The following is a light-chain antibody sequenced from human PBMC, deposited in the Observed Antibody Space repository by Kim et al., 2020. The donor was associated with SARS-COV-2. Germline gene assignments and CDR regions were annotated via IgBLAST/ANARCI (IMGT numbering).Light chain of an antibody. CDR2: DVS. CDR3: SSYTSSSTQVV. CDR1: SSDVGGYNY. V-gene: IGLV2-14*03. Sequence: QSALTQPASVSGSPGQSITISCTGTSSDVGGYNYVSWYQQHPGKAPKLMIYDVSNRPSGVSNRFSGSKSGNTASLTISGLQAEDEAVYYCSSYTSSSTQVVFGGGTQLTVL. J-gene: IGLJ2*01.